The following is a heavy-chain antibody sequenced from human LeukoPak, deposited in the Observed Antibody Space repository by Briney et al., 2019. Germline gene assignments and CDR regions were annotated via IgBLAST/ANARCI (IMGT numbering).Heavy chain of an antibody. V-gene: IGHV3-53*01. D-gene: IGHD1-1*01. CDR3: ARDGTVSDAFDI. CDR2: IYSGGST. Sequence: PGGSLRLSCAASGFTVSSNYIWVRQAPGKGLEWVSVIYSGGSTYYADSVKGRFTISRDNSKNTLYLQMNSLRAEDTAVYYCARDGTVSDAFDIWGQGTMVTVSS. J-gene: IGHJ3*02. CDR1: GFTVSSNY.